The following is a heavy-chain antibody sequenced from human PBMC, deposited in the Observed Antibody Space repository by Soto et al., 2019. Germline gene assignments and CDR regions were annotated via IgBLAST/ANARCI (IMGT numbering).Heavy chain of an antibody. V-gene: IGHV3-30*18. CDR3: AKDLLWRAVAGRGGNYFDF. Sequence: GGSLRLSCAASGFTFSNYGMHWVRQAPGKGLEWVAVISFDGSHTDHAESLKGRFTISRDNSKNTLSLQMNSLRAEDTAVYYCAKDLLWRAVAGRGGNYFDFWGQGILVTVSS. D-gene: IGHD6-19*01. J-gene: IGHJ4*02. CDR1: GFTFSNYG. CDR2: ISFDGSHT.